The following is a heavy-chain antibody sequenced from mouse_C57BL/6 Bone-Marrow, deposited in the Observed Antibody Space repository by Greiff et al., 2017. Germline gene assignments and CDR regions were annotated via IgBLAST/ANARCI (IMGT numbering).Heavy chain of an antibody. J-gene: IGHJ2*01. D-gene: IGHD1-1*01. CDR1: GYTFTDYY. Sequence: EVQLQQSGPELVKPGASVKISCKASGYTFTDYYMNWVKQSHGKSLEWIGDLNPNNGGTSYNQKFKGKATLTVDKSSSTAYMELRRLTSEDSAVYYCAREDYYGSSDLYFDYWGQGTTLTVSS. V-gene: IGHV1-26*01. CDR2: LNPNNGGT. CDR3: AREDYYGSSDLYFDY.